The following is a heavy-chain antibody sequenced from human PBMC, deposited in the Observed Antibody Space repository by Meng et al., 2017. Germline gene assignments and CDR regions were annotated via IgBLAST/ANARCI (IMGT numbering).Heavy chain of an antibody. CDR1: GFSLSTSGVG. CDR2: IYWDDDK. D-gene: IGHD2-21*02. J-gene: IGHJ5*02. CDR3: AHRRGDSREGWFDP. V-gene: IGHV2-5*02. Sequence: SLKESGPTLVRPTQTLTLTCTFSGFSLSTSGVGVGWIRQPPGKALEWLALIYWDDDKRYSPSLKSRLTITKDTSKNQVVLTMTNMDPVDTATYYFAHRRGDSREGWFDPWGQGTLVTVSS.